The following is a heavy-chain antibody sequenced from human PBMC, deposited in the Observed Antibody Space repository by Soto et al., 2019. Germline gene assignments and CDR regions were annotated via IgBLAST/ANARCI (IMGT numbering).Heavy chain of an antibody. J-gene: IGHJ3*02. Sequence: GGSLRLSCAASEFTFSSYSMNWVRQAPGKGLEWVSYIRSNSGAIYYADSVKGRFTISRDNAKSSLYLQLNSLRAEDTAVYFCARSPDSGSYSHGVFDIWGQGTMVTVSS. CDR2: IRSNSGAI. CDR1: EFTFSSYS. V-gene: IGHV3-48*01. CDR3: ARSPDSGSYSHGVFDI. D-gene: IGHD1-26*01.